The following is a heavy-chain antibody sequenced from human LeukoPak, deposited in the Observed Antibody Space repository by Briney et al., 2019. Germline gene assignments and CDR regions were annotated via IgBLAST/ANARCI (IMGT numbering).Heavy chain of an antibody. Sequence: SETLSLTCTVSGGSISSYYWSWIRQPPGKGLEWIGYIYYSGSTNYNPSLKSRVTISVDTSKNQFSLKLSSVTAADTAVYYCARVGGDCSGGSCCCYYYMDVWGKGTTVTVSS. V-gene: IGHV4-59*01. CDR1: GGSISSYY. CDR2: IYYSGST. CDR3: ARVGGDCSGGSCCCYYYMDV. D-gene: IGHD2-15*01. J-gene: IGHJ6*03.